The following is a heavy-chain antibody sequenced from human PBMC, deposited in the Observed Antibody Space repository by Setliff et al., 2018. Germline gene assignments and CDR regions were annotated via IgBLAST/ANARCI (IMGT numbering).Heavy chain of an antibody. CDR2: ISGSGGST. D-gene: IGHD2-2*01. V-gene: IGHV3-23*01. Sequence: GGSLRLSCAASGFTFSSYWMHWVRQAPGKGLVWVSAISGSGGSTYYADSVKGRFTISRDNSKNTLYLQMNSLRAEDTAVYYCAKSGPIVVVPDYYYYYMDVWGKGTTVTVSS. CDR3: AKSGPIVVVPDYYYYYMDV. CDR1: GFTFSSYW. J-gene: IGHJ6*03.